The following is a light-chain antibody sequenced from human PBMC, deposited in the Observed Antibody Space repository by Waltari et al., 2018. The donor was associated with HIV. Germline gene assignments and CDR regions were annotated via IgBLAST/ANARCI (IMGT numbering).Light chain of an antibody. CDR2: SDN. CDR1: SCNIGTDS. V-gene: IGLV1-47*02. Sequence: QSVLTQPPSASANPGQRVTISCSGSSCNIGTDSVCCYHQLPGPAPMLIIFSDNGRPSGGPHRFSASRSGTSASLVISGLRSEDEAEYYCAAWDDSLDGFYVFGSGTRVTVL. CDR3: AAWDDSLDGFYV. J-gene: IGLJ1*01.